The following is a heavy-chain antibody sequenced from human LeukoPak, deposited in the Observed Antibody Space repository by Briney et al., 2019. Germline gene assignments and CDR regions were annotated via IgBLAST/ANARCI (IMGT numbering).Heavy chain of an antibody. J-gene: IGHJ6*02. CDR1: GFTFGDYA. CDR2: IRSKAYGGTT. D-gene: IGHD6-13*01. V-gene: IGHV3-49*03. Sequence: PGGSLRLSCTAPGFTFGDYAMSWFRQAPGKGLEWVGFIRSKAYGGTTEYAASVKGRFTISRDDSKSIAYLQMNSLKTEDTAVYYCTRDLSYSSSWYGGLICYYYGMDVWGQGTTVTVSS. CDR3: TRDLSYSSSWYGGLICYYYGMDV.